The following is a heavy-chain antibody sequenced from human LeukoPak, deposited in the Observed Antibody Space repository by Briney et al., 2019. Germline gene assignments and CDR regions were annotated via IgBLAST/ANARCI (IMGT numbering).Heavy chain of an antibody. J-gene: IGHJ4*02. V-gene: IGHV4-59*11. CDR1: GGSISSHY. Sequence: PSETLSLTCTVSGGSISSHYWSWIRQPPGTGLEWIGYIYYSGSTNYNPSLKSRVTISVDTSKNQFSLKLSSVTAADTAVYYCARDIPINNWGQGTLVTVSS. CDR2: IYYSGST. CDR3: ARDIPINN.